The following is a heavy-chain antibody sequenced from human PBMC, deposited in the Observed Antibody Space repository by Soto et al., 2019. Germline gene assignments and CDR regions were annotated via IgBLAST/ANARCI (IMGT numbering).Heavy chain of an antibody. D-gene: IGHD4-17*01. J-gene: IGHJ4*02. V-gene: IGHV1-8*01. CDR3: WGGEGGDYDLDY. CDR1: GYTFTSYD. Sequence: QVQLVQSGAEVKKPGASVKVSCKASGYTFTSYDINWVRQATGQGLEWMGWMNPNSGKTGYAKKFQGRVTMTRNNSQNKAQQELSKLRSWETAVVYCWGGEGGDYDLDYWGQGTLVTVSS. CDR2: MNPNSGKT.